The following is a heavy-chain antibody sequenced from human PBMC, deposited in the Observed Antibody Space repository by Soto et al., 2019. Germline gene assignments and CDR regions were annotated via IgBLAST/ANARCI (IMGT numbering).Heavy chain of an antibody. V-gene: IGHV3-66*01. CDR3: ARVKRGSIAAARNWFDP. D-gene: IGHD6-13*01. J-gene: IGHJ5*02. Sequence: GGSLRLSCAASGFTVSSNYMSWVRQAPGKGLEWVSVIYSGGSTYYADSVKGRFTISRDNSKNTLYLQMNSLRAEDTAVYYCARVKRGSIAAARNWFDPWGQGTLVTVSS. CDR1: GFTVSSNY. CDR2: IYSGGST.